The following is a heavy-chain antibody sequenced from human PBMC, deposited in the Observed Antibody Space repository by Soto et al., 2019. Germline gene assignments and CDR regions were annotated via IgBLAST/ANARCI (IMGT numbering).Heavy chain of an antibody. CDR2: IYYSGST. CDR1: GGSISSYY. CDR3: ARGLYSYLDV. V-gene: IGHV4-59*12. Sequence: PSETXSLTCTVSGGSISSYYWSWIRQPPGKGLEWIGEIYYSGSTNYNPSLKSRVTISVDTSKNQFSLKLSSVTAADTAVYYCARGLYSYLDVWGKGTTVTVSS. J-gene: IGHJ6*03.